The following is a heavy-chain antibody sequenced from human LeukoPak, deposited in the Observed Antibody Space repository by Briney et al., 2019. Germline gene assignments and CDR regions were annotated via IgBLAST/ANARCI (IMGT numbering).Heavy chain of an antibody. J-gene: IGHJ4*02. CDR1: GFTFSNYW. D-gene: IGHD3-3*01. V-gene: IGHV3-74*01. CDR3: GRSGDFWSGSGVAY. Sequence: TGGSLRLSCAASGFTFSNYWVYWVRQAPGKGLVWVSQIKRDGNITNYADSVKGRFTISRDNAKNTLFLQMNSLRAEDTAVYYCGRSGDFWSGSGVAYWGQGTLVTVSS. CDR2: IKRDGNIT.